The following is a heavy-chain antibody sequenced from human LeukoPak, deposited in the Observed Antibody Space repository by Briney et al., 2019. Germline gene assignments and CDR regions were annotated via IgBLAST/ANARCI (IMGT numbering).Heavy chain of an antibody. Sequence: ASVKVSCKASGYTFTSYDINWVRQATGQGLEWMGWMNPNSGNTGYAQKFQGRVTMTRNTSISTAYMELSSLRFEDTAVYYCAGARGYNYFYYMDVWGKGTTVTVSS. CDR1: GYTFTSYD. CDR2: MNPNSGNT. D-gene: IGHD6-6*01. V-gene: IGHV1-8*01. J-gene: IGHJ6*03. CDR3: AGARGYNYFYYMDV.